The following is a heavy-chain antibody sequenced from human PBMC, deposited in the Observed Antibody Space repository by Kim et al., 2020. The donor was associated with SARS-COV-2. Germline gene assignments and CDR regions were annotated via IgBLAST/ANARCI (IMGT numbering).Heavy chain of an antibody. J-gene: IGHJ3*02. CDR2: IYYSGST. CDR1: GGSISSYY. CDR3: ARAVLLGYCSGGSCYTRPGLGPNAFDI. Sequence: SETLSLTCTVSGGSISSYYWSWIRQPPGKGLEWIGYIYYSGSTNYNPSLKSRVTISVDTSKNQFSLKLSSVTAADTAVYYCARAVLLGYCSGGSCYTRPGLGPNAFDIWGQGTMVTVSS. D-gene: IGHD2-15*01. V-gene: IGHV4-59*01.